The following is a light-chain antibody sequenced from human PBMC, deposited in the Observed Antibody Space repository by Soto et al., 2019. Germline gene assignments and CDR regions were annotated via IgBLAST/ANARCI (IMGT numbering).Light chain of an antibody. CDR1: QSISSW. Sequence: DIQMTQSPSTLSASVGDRITITCRASQSISSWLAWYQQKPGKAPKLLIYDASNLESGVASRFSGSGSGTEFTLTISSLQPDDFATYYCQQYNRYWTFGQGTKVEIK. V-gene: IGKV1-5*01. CDR2: DAS. CDR3: QQYNRYWT. J-gene: IGKJ1*01.